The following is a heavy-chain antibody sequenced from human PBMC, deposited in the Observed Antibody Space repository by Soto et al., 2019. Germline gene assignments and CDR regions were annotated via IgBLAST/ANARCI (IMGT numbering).Heavy chain of an antibody. CDR1: GFIFSSYG. Sequence: GGSLRLSCAASGFIFSSYGMHWVRQAPGKGLKWVANIKQDGSEKYYVDSVKGRFTISRDNAKNSLYLQMNSLRAEDTAVYYCASVGFRRGMSCYGMDFWGRGSSVT. D-gene: IGHD1-26*01. J-gene: IGHJ6*04. V-gene: IGHV3-7*01. CDR2: IKQDGSEK. CDR3: ASVGFRRGMSCYGMDF.